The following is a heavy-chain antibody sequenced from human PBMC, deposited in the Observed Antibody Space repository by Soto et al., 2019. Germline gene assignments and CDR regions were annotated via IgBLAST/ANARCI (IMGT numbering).Heavy chain of an antibody. J-gene: IGHJ2*01. CDR1: GFTFSSHG. CDR3: ARDAGSGICYFDL. Sequence: QVQLVESGGGVVQPGRSLRLSCAASGFTFSSHGIHWVRQAPGKGLEWVAVIWNDGSNKYYVDSVKGRFSISRDNSKNKLYLQINSLSVVDTAVYYCARDAGSGICYFDLWGRGTLVTVSS. D-gene: IGHD3-10*01. CDR2: IWNDGSNK. V-gene: IGHV3-33*01.